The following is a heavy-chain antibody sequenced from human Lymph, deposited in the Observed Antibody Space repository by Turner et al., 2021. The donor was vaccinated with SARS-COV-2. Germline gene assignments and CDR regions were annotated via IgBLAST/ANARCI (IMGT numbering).Heavy chain of an antibody. J-gene: IGHJ4*02. Sequence: EAQPAESGGGMVRPGGSVSLSCAASGFTFSSYSMHGVRQAPGMRLECVSSITFTGSYIYYADSVKGRFTISRDNAKNSLYLQMNGLSAEDTAVYYCARGPPDYPYYSDYWGQGTLVTVSS. CDR3: ARGPPDYPYYSDY. V-gene: IGHV3-21*01. CDR1: GFTFSSYS. CDR2: ITFTGSYI. D-gene: IGHD4-17*01.